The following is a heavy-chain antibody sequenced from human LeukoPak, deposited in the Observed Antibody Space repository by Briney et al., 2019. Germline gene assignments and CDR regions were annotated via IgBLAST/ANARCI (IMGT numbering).Heavy chain of an antibody. V-gene: IGHV4-30-4*01. CDR2: INHSGST. D-gene: IGHD5-18*01. Sequence: PSQTLSLTCTVSGGSISSGDYYWSWIRQPPGKGLEWIGEINHSGSTNYNPSLKSRVTISVDTSKNQFSLKLSSVTAADTAVYYCAREVTSFDYWGQGTLVTVSS. CDR1: GGSISSGDYY. J-gene: IGHJ4*02. CDR3: AREVTSFDY.